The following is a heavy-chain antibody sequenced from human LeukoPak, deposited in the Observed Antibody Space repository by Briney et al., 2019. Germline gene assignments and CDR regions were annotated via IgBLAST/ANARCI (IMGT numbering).Heavy chain of an antibody. V-gene: IGHV3-11*04. D-gene: IGHD3-3*01. CDR1: GFIFSDYY. CDR3: ARDRGGADDFWSGYYTGYFDY. J-gene: IGHJ4*02. Sequence: GGSLRPSCAASGFIFSDYYMSWIRQAPAKGLEWVSYISSGGSTIYYADSVKGRFTISRDNAKNSLYLQMNSLRAEDTAVYYCARDRGGADDFWSGYYTGYFDYWGQGTLVTVSS. CDR2: ISSGGSTI.